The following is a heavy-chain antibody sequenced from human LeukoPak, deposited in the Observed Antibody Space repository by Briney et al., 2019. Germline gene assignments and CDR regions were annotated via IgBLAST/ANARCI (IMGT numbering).Heavy chain of an antibody. CDR3: ARELKGSLGVLDY. Sequence: SETLSLTCAVFGGSFSGYYWSWIRQPPGKGLEWIGEINHSGSTNYNSSLKSRITISVDTSKNQFSLKLSSVTAADTAVYYCARELKGSLGVLDYWGQGTLVTVSS. J-gene: IGHJ4*02. V-gene: IGHV4-34*01. CDR1: GGSFSGYY. CDR2: INHSGST. D-gene: IGHD2-15*01.